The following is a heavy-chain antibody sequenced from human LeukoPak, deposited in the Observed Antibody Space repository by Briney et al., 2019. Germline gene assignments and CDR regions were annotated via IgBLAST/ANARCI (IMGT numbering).Heavy chain of an antibody. D-gene: IGHD1-26*01. J-gene: IGHJ3*01. CDR2: IIVDTTA. Sequence: PGGSLRLSCEASDFIITRYSMNWVRLAPGRGLEWVSFIIVDTTAKYADSVKGRFTVSRDNAKNSVYLQMNSLRDEDTAVYYCARDGVGASPGDVFDVWGQGTMVTVSS. CDR1: DFIITRYS. V-gene: IGHV3-48*02. CDR3: ARDGVGASPGDVFDV.